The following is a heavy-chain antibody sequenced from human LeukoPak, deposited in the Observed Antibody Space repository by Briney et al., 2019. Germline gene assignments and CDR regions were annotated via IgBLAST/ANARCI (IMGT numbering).Heavy chain of an antibody. Sequence: SETLSLTCVVSSFSISNGFYWVWIRQPPGKGLEWVGNVFYSGVTYYNPSLMSRVTISVDTSKNQFSLKLNSVTAADTAVYYCARDRGGRTGYASGDFDFWGQGVLVTVSS. V-gene: IGHV4-38-2*02. CDR3: ARDRGGRTGYASGDFDF. J-gene: IGHJ4*02. CDR1: SFSISNGFY. D-gene: IGHD5-12*01. CDR2: VFYSGVT.